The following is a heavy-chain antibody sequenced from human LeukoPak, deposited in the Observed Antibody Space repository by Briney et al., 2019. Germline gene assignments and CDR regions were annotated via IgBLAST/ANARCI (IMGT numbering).Heavy chain of an antibody. CDR3: ARDKSAYYGSGSYSD. CDR2: ISAYNGNT. V-gene: IGHV1-18*01. Sequence: GASVKDSCKASGYTFTSYGISWVRQAPGQGLEWMGWISAYNGNTNYAQKLQGRVTMTTDTSTSTAYMELRSLRSDDTAVYYCARDKSAYYGSGSYSDWGQGTLVTVSS. J-gene: IGHJ4*02. D-gene: IGHD3-10*01. CDR1: GYTFTSYG.